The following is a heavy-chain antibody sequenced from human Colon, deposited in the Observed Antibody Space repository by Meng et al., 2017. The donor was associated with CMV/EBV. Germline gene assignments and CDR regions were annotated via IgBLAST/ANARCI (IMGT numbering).Heavy chain of an antibody. Sequence: SETLSLTCAVYGWSFGGYYLSWIRQPPGKGLEWIGEINHSGSTNYNPSLKSRVTISVDTSKNQFSLKLSSVTTADTAVYYVARGGRPSIAARYEYFQHWGKGTTVTVSS. CDR3: ARGGRPSIAARYEYFQH. D-gene: IGHD6-6*01. J-gene: IGHJ1*01. CDR2: INHSGST. V-gene: IGHV4-34*01. CDR1: GWSFGGYY.